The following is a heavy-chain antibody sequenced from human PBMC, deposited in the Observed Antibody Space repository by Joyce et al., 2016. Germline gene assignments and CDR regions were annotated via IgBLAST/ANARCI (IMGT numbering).Heavy chain of an antibody. CDR1: GSTFSSSS. CDR3: ARGGISYYYAMDV. D-gene: IGHD3-16*01. Sequence: QLVESGGGVVKPGGSLRLSCEASGSTFSSSSMSWFRQAPGKGLEWVAAISGTSYYLFHAETVRGRFTVSRDNAKKPLYLQMNSLRAEDSAVFYCARGGISYYYAMDVWGQGTTVTVSS. V-gene: IGHV3-21*01. J-gene: IGHJ6*02. CDR2: ISGTSYYL.